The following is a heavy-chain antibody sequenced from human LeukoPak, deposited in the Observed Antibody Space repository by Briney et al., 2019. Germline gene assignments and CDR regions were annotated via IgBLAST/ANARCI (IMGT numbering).Heavy chain of an antibody. J-gene: IGHJ6*02. CDR3: ARGVHPTVTTPSRRMDV. Sequence: ASVKVSCKASGGTFSSYAISWVRQAPGQGLEWMGGIIPIFGTANYAQKFQGRVTITADESTSTAYMELSSLRSEDTAVYYCARGVHPTVTTPSRRMDVWGQGTTVTVSS. CDR2: IIPIFGTA. CDR1: GGTFSSYA. D-gene: IGHD4-17*01. V-gene: IGHV1-69*01.